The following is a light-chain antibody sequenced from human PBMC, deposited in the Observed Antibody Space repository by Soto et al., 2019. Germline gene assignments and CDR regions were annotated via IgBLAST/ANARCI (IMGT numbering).Light chain of an antibody. V-gene: IGKV3-20*01. CDR3: QQYGSSPWT. Sequence: EIVMTQSPATLSVSPGERATLSCRASQSVASSYLAWYQQRPGQAPRLLIYGASSRATGIPVRFSGSGSGTDFTLTISSLEPEDFAVYYCQQYGSSPWTFGQGTKVDIK. CDR2: GAS. J-gene: IGKJ1*01. CDR1: QSVASSY.